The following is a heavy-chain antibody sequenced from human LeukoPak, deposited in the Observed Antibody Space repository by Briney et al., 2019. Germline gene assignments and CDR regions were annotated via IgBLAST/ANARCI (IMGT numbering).Heavy chain of an antibody. CDR2: VNRDGSET. CDR1: GFTFSDYW. D-gene: IGHD3-16*01. CDR3: ARNDGMDV. J-gene: IGHJ6*02. V-gene: IGHV3-7*03. Sequence: GSLRLSCAASGFTFSDYWMSWVRQAPGRGPEWVANVNRDGSETYYLGSVKGRFTISKDNAKNSLYLQMNSLRAEDTALYHCARNDGMDVWGQGATVIVSS.